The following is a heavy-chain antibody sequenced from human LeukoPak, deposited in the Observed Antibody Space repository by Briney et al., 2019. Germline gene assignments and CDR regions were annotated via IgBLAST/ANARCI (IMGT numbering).Heavy chain of an antibody. CDR1: GLTYRNAW. D-gene: IGHD2-15*01. CDR3: TTGGPHISGHPLDY. V-gene: IGHV3-15*05. Sequence: GGSLRLSCVASGLTYRNAWMTWVRQAPGKGLGWVGRIKSNPDGGTTDFAASVKGRFFISRDDSKNTLSLQMNSLKIEDTAVYYCTTGGPHISGHPLDYWGQGIPVTVSS. CDR2: IKSNPDGGTT. J-gene: IGHJ4*02.